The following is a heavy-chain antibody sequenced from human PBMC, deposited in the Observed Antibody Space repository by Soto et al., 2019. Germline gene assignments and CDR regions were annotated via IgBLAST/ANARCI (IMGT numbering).Heavy chain of an antibody. D-gene: IGHD3-22*01. V-gene: IGHV5-51*01. Sequence: HGESLKISCKGSGYSFTSYWIGWVRQMPGKGLEWMGIIYPGDSDTRYSPSFQGQVTISADKSISTAYLQWSSLKASDTAMYYCARHGALYYYDSSGLSPYYYYYGMDVWGQGTTVTVSS. CDR1: GYSFTSYW. CDR3: ARHGALYYYDSSGLSPYYYYYGMDV. J-gene: IGHJ6*02. CDR2: IYPGDSDT.